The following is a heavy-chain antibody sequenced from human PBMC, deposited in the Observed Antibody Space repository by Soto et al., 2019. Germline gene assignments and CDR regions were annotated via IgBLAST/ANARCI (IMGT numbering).Heavy chain of an antibody. D-gene: IGHD2-21*02. CDR3: ARVHVMVVAGSTSHN. V-gene: IGHV4-34*01. Sequence: ETLSLTCAVYGGSFSGYYWSGIRQPPGKGLEGSGEVNHSGSTNYNPSLKSRVTISVDTSKNQFSLKLSSVTAADTAVYYCARVHVMVVAGSTSHNWGQGSLVTVS. CDR1: GGSFSGYY. CDR2: VNHSGST. J-gene: IGHJ4*02.